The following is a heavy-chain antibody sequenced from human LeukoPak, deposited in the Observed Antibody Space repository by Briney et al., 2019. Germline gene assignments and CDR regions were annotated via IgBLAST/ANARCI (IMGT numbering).Heavy chain of an antibody. J-gene: IGHJ4*02. CDR3: ARDQGYDILTGLSDY. Sequence: GGSLRLSCAASGFTFSDYYMSWIRQAPGKGLEWVSYISSSSSYTNYADSVKGRFTISRDNSKNTLYLQMNSLRAEDTAVYYCARDQGYDILTGLSDYWGQGTLVTVSS. CDR1: GFTFSDYY. D-gene: IGHD3-9*01. CDR2: ISSSSSYT. V-gene: IGHV3-11*06.